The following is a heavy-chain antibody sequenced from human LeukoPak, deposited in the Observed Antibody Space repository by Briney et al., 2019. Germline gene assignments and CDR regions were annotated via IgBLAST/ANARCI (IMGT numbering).Heavy chain of an antibody. V-gene: IGHV3-48*04. CDR1: GFTFSSYS. CDR2: ISSSSSTI. D-gene: IGHD3-10*01. Sequence: GGSLRLSFAASGFTFSSYSMNWVRQAPGKGLEWVSYISSSSSTIYYADSVKGRFTISRDNAKNSLYLQMNSLRAEDTAVYYCAKSSPMTMVRGANDYWGQGTLVTVSS. CDR3: AKSSPMTMVRGANDY. J-gene: IGHJ4*02.